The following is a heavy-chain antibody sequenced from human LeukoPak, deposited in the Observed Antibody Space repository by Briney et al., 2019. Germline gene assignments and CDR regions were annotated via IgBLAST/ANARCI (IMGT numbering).Heavy chain of an antibody. V-gene: IGHV1-3*03. D-gene: IGHD6-19*01. CDR1: GYTFTNYA. CDR3: ARVVKYSSGPLTDLLPYYFDY. J-gene: IGHJ4*02. Sequence: ASVKVSCKASGYTFTNYAMHWVRQAPGQRREWMGWINAVNGNTKYSQEFQGRVTITRDTSASTAYMELSSLRSEDMAVYYCARVVKYSSGPLTDLLPYYFDYWGQGTLVTVSS. CDR2: INAVNGNT.